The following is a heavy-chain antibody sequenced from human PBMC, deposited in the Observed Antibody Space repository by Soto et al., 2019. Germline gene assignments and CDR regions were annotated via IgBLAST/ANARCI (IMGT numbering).Heavy chain of an antibody. CDR3: ARGQGYVWGSYRYYYYGMDV. CDR1: GGSFSGYY. CDR2: INHSGST. J-gene: IGHJ6*02. V-gene: IGHV4-34*01. D-gene: IGHD3-16*02. Sequence: SETLSLTCAVYGGSFSGYYWSWIGQPPGKGLEWIGEINHSGSTNYNPSLKSRVTISVDTSKNQFSLKLSSVTAADTAVYYCARGQGYVWGSYRYYYYGMDVWGQGTTVTVSS.